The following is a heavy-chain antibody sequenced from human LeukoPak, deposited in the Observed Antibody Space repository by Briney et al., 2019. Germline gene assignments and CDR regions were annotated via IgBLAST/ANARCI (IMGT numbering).Heavy chain of an antibody. CDR1: GGSISSSSYY. Sequence: SETLSLTCTVSGGSISSSSYYWGWIRQPPGKGLEWIGSIYYSGSTYYNPSPKSRVTISVDTSKNQFSLKLSSVTAADTAVYYCARYIWGSYPTFEDYWGQGSLVTVSS. CDR2: IYYSGST. CDR3: ARYIWGSYPTFEDY. V-gene: IGHV4-39*01. D-gene: IGHD3-16*02. J-gene: IGHJ4*02.